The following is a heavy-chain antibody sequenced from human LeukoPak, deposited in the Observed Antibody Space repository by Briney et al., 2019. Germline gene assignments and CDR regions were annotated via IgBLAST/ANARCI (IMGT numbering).Heavy chain of an antibody. CDR1: GFTFSSYS. CDR3: TRGPGYDYVWGSYRVDY. CDR2: INSGSSTI. Sequence: PGGSLRLSCAASGFTFSSYSMNWVRQAPGKGLEWVSYINSGSSTIFYADSVQGRFTISRDNSKNTLYLQMGSLRAEDMAVYYCTRGPGYDYVWGSYRVDYWGQGTLVTVSS. J-gene: IGHJ4*02. V-gene: IGHV3-48*01. D-gene: IGHD3-16*02.